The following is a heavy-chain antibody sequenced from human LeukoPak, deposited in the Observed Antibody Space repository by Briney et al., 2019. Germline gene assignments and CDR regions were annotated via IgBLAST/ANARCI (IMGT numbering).Heavy chain of an antibody. V-gene: IGHV4-30-4*08. CDR3: ARAGFGIDY. CDR2: IYYSGSA. CDR1: GGSFSSGDYY. J-gene: IGHJ4*02. D-gene: IGHD3-10*01. Sequence: PSQTLSLTCTVSGGSFSSGDYYWSWIRQPLGKGLEWIGYIYYSGSAYYNPSLKSRVSISVDTSKNQFSLKLSSVTAADTAVYFCARAGFGIDYWGQGTLVTVSS.